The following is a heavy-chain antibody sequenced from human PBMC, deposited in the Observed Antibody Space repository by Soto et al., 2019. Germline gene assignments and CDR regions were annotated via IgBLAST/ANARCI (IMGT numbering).Heavy chain of an antibody. Sequence: SXKVSFTASGYTFTSYAMHWVRQAPGQMLEWMGWINAGNGNTKYSQKFQGRVTITRDTSASTAYMDLSSLRSEDTAVYYCERVGSNWNGNWFDPWGQGTLVTVSS. CDR1: GYTFTSYA. D-gene: IGHD1-1*01. J-gene: IGHJ5*02. CDR2: INAGNGNT. CDR3: ERVGSNWNGNWFDP. V-gene: IGHV1-3*01.